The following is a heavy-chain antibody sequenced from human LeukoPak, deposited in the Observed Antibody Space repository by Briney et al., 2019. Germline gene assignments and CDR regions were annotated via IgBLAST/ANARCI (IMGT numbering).Heavy chain of an antibody. CDR1: GFTLNNYN. V-gene: IGHV3-48*01. Sequence: RGSLTLSCAPSGFTLNNYNMKWVSPVPGNGREWVSYISSRSTTIYHGDSGKGQFTMCRDNGKNSPYLQMNSLRAEDMAVYYCARDGRWQQHFDYWGQGSLVTVSA. CDR3: ARDGRWQQHFDY. D-gene: IGHD5-24*01. J-gene: IGHJ4*02. CDR2: ISSRSTTI.